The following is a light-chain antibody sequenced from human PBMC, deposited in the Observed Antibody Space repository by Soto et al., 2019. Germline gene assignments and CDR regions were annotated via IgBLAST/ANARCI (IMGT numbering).Light chain of an antibody. Sequence: QCALTQPASGSGSPGQSITISCTGTSSDIGGYNFVSWYQQHPGKAPKLMIYDVINRPSGVSNRFSGSKSGNTASLTISGLQAEDEADYYCSSYTSSSTPLFGGGTKVTVL. CDR2: DVI. V-gene: IGLV2-14*03. CDR1: SSDIGGYNF. CDR3: SSYTSSSTPL. J-gene: IGLJ2*01.